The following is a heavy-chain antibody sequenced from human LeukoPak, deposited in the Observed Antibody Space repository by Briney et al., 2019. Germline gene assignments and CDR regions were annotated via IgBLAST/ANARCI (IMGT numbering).Heavy chain of an antibody. CDR3: ARYCCTSTRCPGIEH. D-gene: IGHD2-2*02. CDR1: SGSINSGNYF. Sequence: SETLSLTCTVPSGSINSGNYFWTWIRQPPGKGLEWIGYIYNSGSVYYNPSLNSRVTISADASKSQFSLKLTSVTAADTAVYYCARYCCTSTRCPGIEHWGQGTLVTVSS. V-gene: IGHV4-30-4*01. CDR2: IYNSGSV. J-gene: IGHJ1*01.